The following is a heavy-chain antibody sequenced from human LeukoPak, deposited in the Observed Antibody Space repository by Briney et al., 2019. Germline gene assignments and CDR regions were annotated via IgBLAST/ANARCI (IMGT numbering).Heavy chain of an antibody. CDR2: IYHSGST. Sequence: SETLSLTCPVSGYFVSSGYYWGWIRQPPGKGLEWIASIYHSGSTYYNPPLKSRVTISVDTSKNQFSLRLSSVTAADTAVYYCARNGLLRFLEPQDYWGQGTLVTVSS. V-gene: IGHV4-38-2*01. J-gene: IGHJ4*02. CDR1: GYFVSSGYY. CDR3: ARNGLLRFLEPQDY. D-gene: IGHD3-3*01.